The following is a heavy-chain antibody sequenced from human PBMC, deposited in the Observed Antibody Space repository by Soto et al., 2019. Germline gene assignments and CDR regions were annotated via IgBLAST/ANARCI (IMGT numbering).Heavy chain of an antibody. Sequence: PWESLKISCKGSGYSFTSYWIGWVRQMPGKGLEWMGIIYPGDSDTRYSPSFQGQVTISADKSISTAYLQSIILKASETAMYYCARQVIQLWPSLYGMDVWGQGTTVTVSS. V-gene: IGHV5-51*01. CDR2: IYPGDSDT. CDR3: ARQVIQLWPSLYGMDV. J-gene: IGHJ6*02. CDR1: GYSFTSYW. D-gene: IGHD5-18*01.